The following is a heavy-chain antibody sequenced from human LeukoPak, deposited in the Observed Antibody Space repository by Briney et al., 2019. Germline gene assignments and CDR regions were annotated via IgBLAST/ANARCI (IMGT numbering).Heavy chain of an antibody. CDR3: AKDLAPHTIFGVAIHY. D-gene: IGHD3-3*01. Sequence: GGSLRLSCAASGFTFGSYGMHWVRQAPGKGLEWVTFIRHDGSNKYYADSVKGRFTISRDNSKNTLYLQMNSLRAEDTAIYYCAKDLAPHTIFGVAIHYWGQGTLVTVSS. CDR2: IRHDGSNK. J-gene: IGHJ4*02. V-gene: IGHV3-30*02. CDR1: GFTFGSYG.